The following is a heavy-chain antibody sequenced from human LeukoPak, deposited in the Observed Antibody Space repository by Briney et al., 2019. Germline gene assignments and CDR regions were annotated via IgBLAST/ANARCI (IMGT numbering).Heavy chain of an antibody. V-gene: IGHV4-59*01. Sequence: SETLSLTCTVSGGSISSYYWSWIRQPPGKGLEWIGYVYYTGSTNYNPSLKSRVTISVDTSKNQFSLKLSSVTAADTAVYYCARSGKSAYILDYWGQGTLVTVSS. CDR1: GGSISSYY. J-gene: IGHJ4*02. CDR3: ARSGKSAYILDY. CDR2: VYYTGST. D-gene: IGHD3-16*01.